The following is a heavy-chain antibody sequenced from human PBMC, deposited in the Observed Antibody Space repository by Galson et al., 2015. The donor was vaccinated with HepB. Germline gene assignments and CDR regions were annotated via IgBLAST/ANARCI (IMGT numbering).Heavy chain of an antibody. CDR3: AADRSGGGATTGGFDY. J-gene: IGHJ4*02. V-gene: IGHV1-58*02. CDR2: IVVGSGNT. D-gene: IGHD1-26*01. Sequence: SVKVSCKASGFTFTSSAMQWVRQARGQRLEWIGWIVVGSGNTNYAQKFQERVTITRDMSTSTAYMELSSLRSEDTAVYYCAADRSGGGATTGGFDYWGQGSLVTVSS. CDR1: GFTFTSSA.